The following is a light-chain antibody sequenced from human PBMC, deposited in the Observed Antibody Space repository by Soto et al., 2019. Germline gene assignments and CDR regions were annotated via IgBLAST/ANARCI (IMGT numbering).Light chain of an antibody. CDR1: QSVSSN. CDR2: GAL. J-gene: IGKJ2*01. Sequence: EIEMTQSPATLSLSPGERAILSCRASQSVSSNLAWYQQKPGQAPRLLIYGALTRATGVPARCSGSGSGTEFTLTISSLKSEDFALYYCQQYNNWPPYTFGQGTKLEIK. V-gene: IGKV3-15*01. CDR3: QQYNNWPPYT.